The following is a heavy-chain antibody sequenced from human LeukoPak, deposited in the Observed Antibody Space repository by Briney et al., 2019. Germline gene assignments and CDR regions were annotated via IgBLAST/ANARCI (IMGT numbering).Heavy chain of an antibody. D-gene: IGHD2-2*01. CDR3: ARVVPAARHDAFDI. J-gene: IGHJ3*02. V-gene: IGHV3-48*04. CDR2: ISSSGSTI. CDR1: GFTFSSYS. Sequence: GGSLRLSCAASGFTFSSYSMNWVRQAPGKGLEWVSYISSSGSTIYYADSVKGRFTISRDNAKNSLYLQMNSLRAEDTAVYYCARVVPAARHDAFDIWGQGTMVTVSS.